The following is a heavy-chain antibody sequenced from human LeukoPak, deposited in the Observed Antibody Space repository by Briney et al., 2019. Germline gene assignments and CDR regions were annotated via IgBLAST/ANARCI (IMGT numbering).Heavy chain of an antibody. CDR3: AKDRTIFGVVTFTGFDY. V-gene: IGHV3-23*01. D-gene: IGHD3-3*01. CDR2: ISGSGGST. Sequence: GGSLRLSCAASGFTFSSCAMSWVRQAPGKGLEWVSAISGSGGSTYYADSVKGRFTISRDNSKNTLYLQMNSLRAEDTAVYYCAKDRTIFGVVTFTGFDYWGQGTLVTVSS. J-gene: IGHJ4*02. CDR1: GFTFSSCA.